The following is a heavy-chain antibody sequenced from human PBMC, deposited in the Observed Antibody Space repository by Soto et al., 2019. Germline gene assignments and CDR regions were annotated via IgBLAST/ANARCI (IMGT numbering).Heavy chain of an antibody. V-gene: IGHV3-21*01. CDR1: GFTFSSYS. J-gene: IGHJ4*02. CDR2: ISSSSSYI. Sequence: GSLRLSCAASGFTFSSYSMNWVRQAPGKGPEWVSSISSSSSYIYYADSVKGRFTISRDNAKNSLYLQMNSLRAEDTAVYYCARAPVLRYFDWLLYPFDYWGQGTLVTVSS. D-gene: IGHD3-9*01. CDR3: ARAPVLRYFDWLLYPFDY.